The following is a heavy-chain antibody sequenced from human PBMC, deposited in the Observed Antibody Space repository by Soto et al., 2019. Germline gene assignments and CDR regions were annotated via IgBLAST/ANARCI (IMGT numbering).Heavy chain of an antibody. Sequence: QPGGSLRLSCAASGFSFDEYAMTWVRQAAGKGLEWVSAISGSGDNTYYADSVKGRFTISRDNSKNTLYLQMNSLRAEDTAVYYCAKGYCSSTSCLLYYYYGMDVWGQGTTVTVSS. V-gene: IGHV3-23*01. J-gene: IGHJ6*02. CDR2: ISGSGDNT. CDR3: AKGYCSSTSCLLYYYYGMDV. D-gene: IGHD2-2*01. CDR1: GFSFDEYA.